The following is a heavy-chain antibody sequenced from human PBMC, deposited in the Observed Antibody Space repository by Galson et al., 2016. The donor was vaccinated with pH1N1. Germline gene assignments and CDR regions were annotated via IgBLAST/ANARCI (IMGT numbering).Heavy chain of an antibody. Sequence: SLRLSCAASGVDFNYYYMSWVRQAPGKGLEWVSYISSGGNTKYYADSVKGRFTISRDNTKNSLILQMNRLTSEDTGVYYCARESGYCSTSGCHYGLDYWGQGTLVAVSS. CDR3: ARESGYCSTSGCHYGLDY. CDR1: GVDFNYYY. D-gene: IGHD2-2*03. J-gene: IGHJ4*02. V-gene: IGHV3-11*01. CDR2: ISSGGNTK.